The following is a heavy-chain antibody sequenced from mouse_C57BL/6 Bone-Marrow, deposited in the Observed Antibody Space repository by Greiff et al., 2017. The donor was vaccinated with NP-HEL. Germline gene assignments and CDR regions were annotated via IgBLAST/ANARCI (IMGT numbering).Heavy chain of an antibody. CDR3: ARSGYYYGVRFDY. CDR2: INPSNGGT. CDR1: GYTFTSYW. Sequence: QVHVKQPGTELVKPGASVKLSCKASGYTFTSYWMHWVKQRPGQGLAWIGNINPSNGGTNYNEKFKSKATLTVDKSSSTAYMQLSSLTSEDSAVYYCARSGYYYGVRFDYWGQGTTLTVSS. J-gene: IGHJ2*01. V-gene: IGHV1-53*01. D-gene: IGHD1-1*01.